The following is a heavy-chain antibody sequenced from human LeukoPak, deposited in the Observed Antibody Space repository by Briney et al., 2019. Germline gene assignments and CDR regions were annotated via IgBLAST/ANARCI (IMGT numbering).Heavy chain of an antibody. D-gene: IGHD2-15*01. CDR3: ASPLGYCSGGSCEASAFDI. V-gene: IGHV4-39*01. J-gene: IGHJ3*02. CDR1: GGAISSSSYY. Sequence: KPSETPSLTCTVSGGAISSSSYYWGWIRQPPGKGLEWVGRNYYSGSTYYNPSLKSRVTISVDTSKNQFSLKLSSVTAADTAVYYCASPLGYCSGGSCEASAFDIWGQGTMVTVSS. CDR2: NYYSGST.